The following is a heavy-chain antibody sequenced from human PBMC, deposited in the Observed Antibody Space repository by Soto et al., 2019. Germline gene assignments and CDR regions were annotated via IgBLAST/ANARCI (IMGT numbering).Heavy chain of an antibody. CDR3: ARHLYYYGSGSRLGD. D-gene: IGHD3-10*01. CDR2: IYYSGST. J-gene: IGHJ4*02. CDR1: GGSISSSSYY. V-gene: IGHV4-39*01. Sequence: QLQLQESGPGLVKPSETLSLTCTVSGGSISSSSYYWGWIRQPPGKGLEWIGSIYYSGSTYYNPSLKSRVTISVDTSKNQFSLKLSSVTAADTAVYYCARHLYYYGSGSRLGDWGQGTLVTVSS.